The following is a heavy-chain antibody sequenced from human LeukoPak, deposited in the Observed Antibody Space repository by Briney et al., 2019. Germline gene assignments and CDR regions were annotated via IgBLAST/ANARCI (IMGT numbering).Heavy chain of an antibody. CDR2: INNSGGRT. V-gene: IGHV3-23*01. CDR3: AKDIHDYGDFWFDP. J-gene: IGHJ5*02. D-gene: IGHD4-17*01. Sequence: GGSLRLSCSASGFTFSGYAMNWVRQAPGKGLEWVSTINNSGGRTYYTDSVEGRFTISRDNSKNTLYLQMNSLRAEDTAVYYCAKDIHDYGDFWFDPWGQGTLVTVSS. CDR1: GFTFSGYA.